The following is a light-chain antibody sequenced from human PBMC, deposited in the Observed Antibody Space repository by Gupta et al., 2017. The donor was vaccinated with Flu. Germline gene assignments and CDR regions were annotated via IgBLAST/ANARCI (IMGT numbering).Light chain of an antibody. V-gene: IGKV1-33*01. CDR1: QDISTF. CDR2: DAS. J-gene: IGKJ5*01. CDR3: QQDDYLPIT. Sequence: DIQMTPSPSSLSASVGDSVTVTCQASQDISTFLNWYQQKPGKAPKLLIFDASNLETGVPSRFSGSGSGTHFTLTISSLQPEDIATYYCQQDDYLPITFGQGTRMEIK.